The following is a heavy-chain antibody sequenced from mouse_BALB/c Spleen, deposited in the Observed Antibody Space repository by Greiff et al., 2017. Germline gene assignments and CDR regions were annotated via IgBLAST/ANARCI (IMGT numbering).Heavy chain of an antibody. Sequence: VQLQQSGAELAKPGASVKMSCKASGYTFTSYWMHWVKQRPGQGLEWIGYINPSTGYTEYNQKFKDKATLTADKSSSTAYMQLSSLTSEDSAVYYCAREALTYAMDYWGQGTSVTVSS. CDR1: GYTFTSYW. CDR3: AREALTYAMDY. J-gene: IGHJ4*01. V-gene: IGHV1-7*01. D-gene: IGHD4-1*01. CDR2: INPSTGYT.